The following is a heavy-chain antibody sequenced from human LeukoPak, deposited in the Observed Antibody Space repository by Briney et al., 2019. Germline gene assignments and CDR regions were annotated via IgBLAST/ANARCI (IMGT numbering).Heavy chain of an antibody. CDR1: GYTFTGYY. V-gene: IGHV1-2*02. J-gene: IGHJ4*02. CDR3: ATAQPGYSGYDYRDY. D-gene: IGHD5-12*01. Sequence: ASVKVSCKASGYTFTGYYLHWVRQAPGQGLEWMGWINPNSGGTNYAQKFQGRVTMTRDTSITTAYMELSRLRSDDTAMYYCATAQPGYSGYDYRDYWGQGTLVTVSS. CDR2: INPNSGGT.